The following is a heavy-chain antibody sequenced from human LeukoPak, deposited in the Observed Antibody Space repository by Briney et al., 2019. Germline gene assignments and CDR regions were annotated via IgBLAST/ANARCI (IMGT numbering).Heavy chain of an antibody. CDR2: IYYSGST. V-gene: IGHV4-59*08. CDR1: GGSISSYY. D-gene: IGHD4-23*01. J-gene: IGHJ4*02. CDR3: ARHRGATTVVTHFDY. Sequence: SETLSLTCTVSGGSISSYYWSWIRQPPGKGLEWIGYIYYSGSTNYNPSLKSRVTISVDTSKNQFSLKLSSVTAADTAVYYCARHRGATTVVTHFDYWGQGTLVPVSS.